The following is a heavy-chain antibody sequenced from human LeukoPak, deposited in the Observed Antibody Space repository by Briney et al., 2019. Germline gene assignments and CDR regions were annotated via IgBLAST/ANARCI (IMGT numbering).Heavy chain of an antibody. CDR3: AREEIITDGSGETYFDY. CDR1: GGPINSYH. J-gene: IGHJ4*02. CDR2: IYYSGST. V-gene: IGHV4-59*01. D-gene: IGHD3-10*01. Sequence: SETLSLPCTVSGGPINSYHWLWIRQPPGKGLEWIGYIYYSGSTNYNPSLKSRVTISVDTSKNQFSLKLSSVTAADTAVYYCAREEIITDGSGETYFDYWGQGTLVTVSS.